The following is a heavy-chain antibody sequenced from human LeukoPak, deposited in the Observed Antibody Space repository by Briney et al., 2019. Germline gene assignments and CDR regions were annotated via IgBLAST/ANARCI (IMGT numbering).Heavy chain of an antibody. V-gene: IGHV4-39*01. CDR2: IFSSGTT. CDR1: GGSISSSTYF. CDR3: ARHGSYYFWFDP. D-gene: IGHD1-26*01. Sequence: SETLSLTCTVSGGSISSSTYFWGWIRQPPGKGLEWIGSIFSSGTTYYNPSLKSRVTISVDTSKNQFSLKLNSVTAADTAVYYCARHGSYYFWFDPWGQGTLVTVSS. J-gene: IGHJ5*02.